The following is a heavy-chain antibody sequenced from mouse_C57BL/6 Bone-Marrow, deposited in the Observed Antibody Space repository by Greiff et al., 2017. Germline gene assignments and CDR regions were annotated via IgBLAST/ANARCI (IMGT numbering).Heavy chain of an antibody. CDR3: TRVSLRHFDY. D-gene: IGHD1-1*01. CDR2: IDPETGGT. V-gene: IGHV1-15*01. J-gene: IGHJ2*01. CDR1: GYTFTDYE. Sequence: QVQLQQSGAELVRPGASVTLSCKASGYTFTDYEMHWVKQTPVHGLEWIGAIDPETGGTAYNQKFKGKAILTADKSSSTAYMELRSLTSEDSAVYYCTRVSLRHFDYWGQGTTLTVSS.